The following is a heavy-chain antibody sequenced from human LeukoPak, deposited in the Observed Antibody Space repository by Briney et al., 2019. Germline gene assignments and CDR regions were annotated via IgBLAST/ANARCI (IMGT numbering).Heavy chain of an antibody. Sequence: PGRSLRLSCAASGFTFSSYAMHWVSQAPGKGLVWVAVISYDGSNKYYADSVKGRFTISRDNSKNTLYPQMNSLRAEDTAVYYCAREGTCSSTSCMGDAFDIWGQGTMVTVSS. V-gene: IGHV3-30-3*01. CDR3: AREGTCSSTSCMGDAFDI. CDR1: GFTFSSYA. D-gene: IGHD2-2*01. CDR2: ISYDGSNK. J-gene: IGHJ3*02.